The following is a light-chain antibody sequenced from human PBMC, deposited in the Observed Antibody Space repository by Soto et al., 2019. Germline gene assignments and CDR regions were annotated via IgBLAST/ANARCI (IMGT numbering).Light chain of an antibody. CDR3: ATWDSNTRV. Sequence: QLVLTQSSSASASLGSSVKLTCSLSSGHSGYIIAWHQQQPGKAPRFLMKVERSGTYNKGSGAPDRFSGSSSGADRYLTISNLQSEDESNYYCATWDSNTRVFGGGTKLTVL. J-gene: IGLJ3*02. V-gene: IGLV4-60*03. CDR2: VERSGTY. CDR1: SGHSGYI.